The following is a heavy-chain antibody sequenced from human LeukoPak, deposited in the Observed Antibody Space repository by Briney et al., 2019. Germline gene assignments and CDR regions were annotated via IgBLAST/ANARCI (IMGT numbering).Heavy chain of an antibody. J-gene: IGHJ4*02. D-gene: IGHD5-18*01. CDR2: IYYSGST. Sequence: PSETLSLTCTVSGGSISSSSYYWGWIRQPPGKGLEWIGSIYYSGSTYYNPSLKSRVTISVDTSKNQFSLKLSSVTAADTAVYYCARGLDTAMEYFDYWGQGTLVTVSS. CDR1: GGSISSSSYY. CDR3: ARGLDTAMEYFDY. V-gene: IGHV4-39*07.